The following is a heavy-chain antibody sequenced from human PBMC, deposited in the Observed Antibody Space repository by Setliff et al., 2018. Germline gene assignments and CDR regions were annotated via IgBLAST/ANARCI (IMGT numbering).Heavy chain of an antibody. CDR3: ARTGTYRYFDY. V-gene: IGHV4-39*01. J-gene: IGHJ4*02. CDR2: IYYRGDT. CDR1: GGSIVSKSFY. Sequence: SETLSLTCTVSGGSIVSKSFYWGWMRQPPGKGLEWIGRIYYRGDTYYNASLKGRLTISVDTAQNQFSLRLTSVTAADTAVYYCARTGTYRYFDYWGQGALVTVSS. D-gene: IGHD1-1*01.